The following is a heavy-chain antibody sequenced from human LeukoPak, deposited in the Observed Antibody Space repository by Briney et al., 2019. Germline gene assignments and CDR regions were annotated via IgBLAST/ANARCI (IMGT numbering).Heavy chain of an antibody. CDR3: ARIMVATQAGGFDT. J-gene: IGHJ3*02. CDR1: GFTFSNYW. CDR2: IKQDGSEI. V-gene: IGHV3-7*04. Sequence: GSLRLSCAASGFTFSNYWMTWVRQAPGKGLEWVANIKQDGSEIYYVDSVKGRFTISRDNARNSLYLQMNSLRAEDTAVYYCARIMVATQAGGFDTWGQGTMVTVSA. D-gene: IGHD5-12*01.